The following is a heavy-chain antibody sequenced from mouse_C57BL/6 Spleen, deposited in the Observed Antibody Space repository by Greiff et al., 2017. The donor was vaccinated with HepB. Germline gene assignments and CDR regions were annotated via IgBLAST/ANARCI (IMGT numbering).Heavy chain of an antibody. D-gene: IGHD2-2*01. CDR3: ARGSYGYSFDY. J-gene: IGHJ2*01. CDR2: ISYDGSN. CDR1: GYSITSGYY. Sequence: EVHLVESGPGLVKPSQSLSLTCSVTGYSITSGYYWNWIRQFPGNKLEWMGYISYDGSNNYNPSLKNRISITRDTSKNQFFLKLNSVTTEDTATYYCARGSYGYSFDYWGQGTTLTVSS. V-gene: IGHV3-6*01.